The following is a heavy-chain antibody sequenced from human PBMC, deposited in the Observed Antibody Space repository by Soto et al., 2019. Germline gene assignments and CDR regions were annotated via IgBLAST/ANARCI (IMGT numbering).Heavy chain of an antibody. CDR3: AKEPHDVNIVATINYFDY. V-gene: IGHV3-23*01. CDR2: ISGSGGST. D-gene: IGHD5-12*01. Sequence: GGSLRLSCAASGFTFSSYAMSWVRQAPGKGLEWVSAISGSGGSTYYADSVKGRFTISRDNSKNTLYLQMNSLRAEDTAVYYCAKEPHDVNIVATINYFDYWGQGTLLTVSS. CDR1: GFTFSSYA. J-gene: IGHJ4*02.